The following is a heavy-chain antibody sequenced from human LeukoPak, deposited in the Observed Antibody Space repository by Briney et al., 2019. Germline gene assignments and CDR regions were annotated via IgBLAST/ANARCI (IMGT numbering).Heavy chain of an antibody. CDR3: ARGTTVTFGAFDI. CDR2: IYSGGST. CDR1: GFTVSSNY. Sequence: PGGSLRLSCAASGFTVSSNYMSWVRQAPGKGLEWVSLIYSGGSTSYADSVQGRFTISRDNSKNTLYLQMNSLRAEDTAVYYCARGTTVTFGAFDIWGQGTMVTVSS. V-gene: IGHV3-53*01. J-gene: IGHJ3*02. D-gene: IGHD4-17*01.